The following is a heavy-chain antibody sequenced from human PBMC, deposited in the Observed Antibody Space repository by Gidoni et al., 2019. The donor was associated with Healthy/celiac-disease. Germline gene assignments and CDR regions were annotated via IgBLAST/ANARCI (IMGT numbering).Heavy chain of an antibody. CDR2: ISGSGGST. CDR3: AKDSDYGGNSDL. D-gene: IGHD4-17*01. CDR1: GFTFSSYA. J-gene: IGHJ2*01. V-gene: IGHV3-23*01. Sequence: EVQLLESGGGLVQPGGSLRLSCAASGFTFSSYAMSWVRQAPGKGLEWVSAISGSGGSTYSADSVKGRFTISRDNSKNTLYLQMNSLRAEDTAVYYCAKDSDYGGNSDLWGRGTLVTVSS.